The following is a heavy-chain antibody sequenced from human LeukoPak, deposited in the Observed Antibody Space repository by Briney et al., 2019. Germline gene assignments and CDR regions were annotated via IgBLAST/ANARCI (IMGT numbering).Heavy chain of an antibody. J-gene: IGHJ6*02. CDR2: IYTSGDT. CDR1: GGSISSSSYY. CDR3: ARLNSSSWSFYYYYGMDV. Sequence: KSSETLSLTCTVSGGSISSSSYYWGWIRQPPGKGLEWIGRIYTSGDTNYNPSLKSRVTISVDTSKNQFSLKLSSVTAADTAVYYCARLNSSSWSFYYYYGMDVWGQGTLVTVSS. D-gene: IGHD6-13*01. V-gene: IGHV4-39*07.